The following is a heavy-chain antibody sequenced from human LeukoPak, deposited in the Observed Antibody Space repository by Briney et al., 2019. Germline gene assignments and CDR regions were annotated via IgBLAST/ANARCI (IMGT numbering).Heavy chain of an antibody. J-gene: IGHJ4*02. D-gene: IGHD2-15*01. CDR3: ARVGIVVVVAPNDY. Sequence: EASVKVSCKASGYTFTSYGISWVRQAPGQGLEWMGWISAYNGNTNYAQKLQGRVTMTTDTSTSTAYMELRSLRSDDTAVYYCARVGIVVVVAPNDYWGQGTLVTVSS. V-gene: IGHV1-18*01. CDR2: ISAYNGNT. CDR1: GYTFTSYG.